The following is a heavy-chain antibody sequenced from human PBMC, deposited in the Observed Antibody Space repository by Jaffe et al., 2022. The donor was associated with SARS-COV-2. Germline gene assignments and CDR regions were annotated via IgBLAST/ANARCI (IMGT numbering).Heavy chain of an antibody. Sequence: QVQLVQSGAEVKKPGASVKVSCKASGYTFTSYGISWVRQAPGQGLEWMGWISAYNGNTNYAQKLQGRVTMTTDTSTSTAYMELRSLRSDDTAVYYCARKAMVVDYYYYYGMDVWGQGTTVTVSS. CDR2: ISAYNGNT. V-gene: IGHV1-18*01. J-gene: IGHJ6*02. D-gene: IGHD5-18*01. CDR3: ARKAMVVDYYYYYGMDV. CDR1: GYTFTSYG.